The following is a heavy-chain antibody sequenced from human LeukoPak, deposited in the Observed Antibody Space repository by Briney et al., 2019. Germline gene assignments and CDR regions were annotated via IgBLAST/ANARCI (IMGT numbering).Heavy chain of an antibody. Sequence: GGSLRLSCAASGFTFSSYEMNWVRQAPGKGLEGVSYLSRSGINIYYADSVKGRFTISRDNAKNSLYLQMHSLRAEDTAFYHCARVKGEGAHFDYWGQGTLVTVSS. CDR2: LSRSGINI. J-gene: IGHJ4*02. CDR1: GFTFSSYE. D-gene: IGHD1-26*01. CDR3: ARVKGEGAHFDY. V-gene: IGHV3-48*03.